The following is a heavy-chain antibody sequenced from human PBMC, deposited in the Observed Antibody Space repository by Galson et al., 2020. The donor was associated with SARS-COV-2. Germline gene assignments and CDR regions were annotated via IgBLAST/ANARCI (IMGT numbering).Heavy chain of an antibody. D-gene: IGHD1-26*01. CDR1: GYPFTSYD. CDR2: MNPNSGNT. Sequence: ASVKISCRASGYPFTSYDINWVRQATGQGLEWVGWMNPNSGNTGCAQKFQGRVTMTRDTSISTAYMELSSLRSEDTAVYYCATGGATPRSIDYWGQGTQVTVSS. V-gene: IGHV1-8*01. J-gene: IGHJ4*02. CDR3: ATGGATPRSIDY.